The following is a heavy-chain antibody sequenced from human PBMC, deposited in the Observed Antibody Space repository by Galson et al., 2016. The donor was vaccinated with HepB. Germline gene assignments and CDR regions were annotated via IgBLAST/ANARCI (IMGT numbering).Heavy chain of an antibody. Sequence: SLRLSCAASGFTFSSYGMHWVRQAPGKGLEWVAVISYDGSNKYYVDSVKGRFTISRDNSKNTLYLQMNSLRAEDTAVYYCAIDGRVHQTYDRGAAAFDYWGQGTLVTVSS. CDR1: GFTFSSYG. CDR3: AIDGRVHQTYDRGAAAFDY. D-gene: IGHD3-10*02. J-gene: IGHJ4*02. V-gene: IGHV3-30*03. CDR2: ISYDGSNK.